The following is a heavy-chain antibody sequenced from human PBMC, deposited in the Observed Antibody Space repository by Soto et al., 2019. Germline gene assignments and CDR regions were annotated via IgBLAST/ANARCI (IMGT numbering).Heavy chain of an antibody. Sequence: GASVKVSCKASGYTFTGYYMHWVRQAPGQGLEWMGWINPNSGGTNYAQKFQGRVTMTRDTSISTAYMELSRLRSDDTAVYYCARDNYYGSGSFYYYYYGMDVWGQGTTVTV. CDR3: ARDNYYGSGSFYYYYYGMDV. CDR2: INPNSGGT. D-gene: IGHD3-10*01. CDR1: GYTFTGYY. V-gene: IGHV1-2*02. J-gene: IGHJ6*02.